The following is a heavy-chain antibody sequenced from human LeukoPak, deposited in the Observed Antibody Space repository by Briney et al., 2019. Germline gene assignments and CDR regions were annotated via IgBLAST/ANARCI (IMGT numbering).Heavy chain of an antibody. Sequence: GASVTVSFKASGGTFSIYAISWVRQAPGQGLEWMGGIIPIFGTANYAQKFQGRVTITADESTSTAYMELSSLRSEDTAVYYCARGNVEDYYYYYYGMDVWGQGTTVTVSS. CDR2: IIPIFGTA. CDR1: GGTFSIYA. D-gene: IGHD3-16*01. J-gene: IGHJ6*02. CDR3: ARGNVEDYYYYYYGMDV. V-gene: IGHV1-69*13.